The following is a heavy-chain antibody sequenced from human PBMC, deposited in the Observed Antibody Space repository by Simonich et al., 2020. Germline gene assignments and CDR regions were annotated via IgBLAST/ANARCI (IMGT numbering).Heavy chain of an antibody. J-gene: IGHJ6*03. V-gene: IGHV3-7*01. CDR3: ARDGLGTAYYYYMDV. Sequence: EVQLVESGGGLVQPGGSLRLSCAASGFTFSSYWMSWVRQAPGKGLEWVANIKQDGSEKYYVDSVKGRFTIPRDNAKKSLYLEMNSLRAEDTAVDYWARDGLGTAYYYYMDVWGKGTTVTVSS. CDR2: IKQDGSEK. D-gene: IGHD7-27*01. CDR1: GFTFSSYW.